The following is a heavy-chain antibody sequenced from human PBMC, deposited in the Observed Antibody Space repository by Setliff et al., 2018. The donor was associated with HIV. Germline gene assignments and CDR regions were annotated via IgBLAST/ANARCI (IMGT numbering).Heavy chain of an antibody. J-gene: IGHJ3*02. CDR3: ARAYYYDSSGDAFDI. CDR1: GGSFSGYY. D-gene: IGHD3-22*01. V-gene: IGHV4-34*01. Sequence: SETLSLTCAVYGGSFSGYYWSWIRQPPGKGLEWIGEINHSGSTNCNPSLKSRVTISVDTSKNQFSLKLSSVTAADTAVYYCARAYYYDSSGDAFDIWGQGTMVTVSS. CDR2: INHSGST.